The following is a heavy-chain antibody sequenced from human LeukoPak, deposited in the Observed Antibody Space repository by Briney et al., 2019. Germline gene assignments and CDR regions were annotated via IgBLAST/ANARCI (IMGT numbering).Heavy chain of an antibody. D-gene: IGHD3-10*01. CDR2: IDGSGSYT. V-gene: IGHV3-21*01. Sequence: GGSLRLSCAASGFSFTTSSMIWVRQAPGKRLEGVSYIDGSGSYTSYADSVKGRFTISRDNAKSSLFLQMNSLRAEETADYYCARDTSGSSVITYFDNWGQGTLVTVSS. CDR1: GFSFTTSS. J-gene: IGHJ4*02. CDR3: ARDTSGSSVITYFDN.